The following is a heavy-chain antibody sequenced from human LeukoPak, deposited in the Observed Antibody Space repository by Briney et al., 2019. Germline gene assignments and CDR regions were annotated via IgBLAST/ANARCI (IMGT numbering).Heavy chain of an antibody. CDR1: GFTFSDHY. J-gene: IGHJ6*02. CDR2: ARDTAKSYST. CDR3: ARGARGVAGVYRYGMDV. Sequence: GGSLRLSCAASGFTFSDHYMDWVRQAPGKGLEWVGRARDTAKSYSTEYAAAVKGRFTVSRDESQKSLYLQMNSLKTEDTAVYFCARGARGVAGVYRYGMDVWGQGTTVTAPS. D-gene: IGHD6-19*01. V-gene: IGHV3-72*01.